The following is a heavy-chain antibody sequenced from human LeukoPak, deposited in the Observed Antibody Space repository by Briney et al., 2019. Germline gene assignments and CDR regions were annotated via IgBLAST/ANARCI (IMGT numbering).Heavy chain of an antibody. CDR3: ARPSMVQGTNIAAFDS. D-gene: IGHD3-10*01. CDR2: ISSSSTI. CDR1: GFTFSTYS. Sequence: GGSLRLSCAASGFTFSTYSMSWVRQAPGKGLEWVSYISSSSTIYYADSVKGRFTISRDNAKNSLYLRMNSLRDEDTAVYYCARPSMVQGTNIAAFDSWGQGTLVTVPS. V-gene: IGHV3-48*02. J-gene: IGHJ4*02.